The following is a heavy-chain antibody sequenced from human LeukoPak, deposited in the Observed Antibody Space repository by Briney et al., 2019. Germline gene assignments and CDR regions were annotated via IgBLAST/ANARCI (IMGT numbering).Heavy chain of an antibody. CDR1: GYTXTNYY. D-gene: IGHD2-21*02. CDR3: ARRSPAYCGGDCYLDC. CDR2: INPSGGST. Sequence: ASVKVSCKASGYTXTNYYLFWVRQAPGQGLEWMGVINPSGGSTSYAQKFQGRVTMTRDTSTSTVYMELSSLRSEDTAAYYCARRSPAYCGGDCYLDCWGQGTLVTVSS. V-gene: IGHV1-46*01. J-gene: IGHJ4*02.